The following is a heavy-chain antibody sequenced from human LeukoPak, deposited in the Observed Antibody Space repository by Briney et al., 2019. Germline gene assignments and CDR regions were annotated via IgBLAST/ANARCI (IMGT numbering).Heavy chain of an antibody. CDR2: IYTSGST. Sequence: PSETLSLTCTVSGDSISSYYWNWIRQPAGKGLEWIGRIYTSGSTNYNPSLKSRVTMSVDTSKNQFSLKLSSVTAADTAVYYCAIRSRYYYDSSGYLNDAFDIWGQGTMVTVSS. D-gene: IGHD3-22*01. CDR3: AIRSRYYYDSSGYLNDAFDI. CDR1: GDSISSYY. J-gene: IGHJ3*02. V-gene: IGHV4-4*07.